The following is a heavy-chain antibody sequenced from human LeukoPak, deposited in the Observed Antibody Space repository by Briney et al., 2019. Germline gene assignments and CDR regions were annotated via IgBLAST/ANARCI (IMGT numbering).Heavy chain of an antibody. Sequence: GESLKLSCVASGSNVTYNYMTWVRQAPGKGLEWVSLIDSGGTTYYADTLKGRFAISRHSPNNTLFLQMTNLRPEDTAVYYCARTSYYYDMDVWGPGTTVTVSS. V-gene: IGHV3-53*04. CDR2: IDSGGTT. CDR1: GSNVTYNY. CDR3: ARTSYYYDMDV. J-gene: IGHJ6*02.